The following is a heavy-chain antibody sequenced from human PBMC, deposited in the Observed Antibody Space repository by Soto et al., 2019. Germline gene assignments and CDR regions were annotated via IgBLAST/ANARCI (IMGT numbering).Heavy chain of an antibody. J-gene: IGHJ4*01. V-gene: IGHV1-2*04. CDR1: GYTFTGYY. Sequence: ASVKVSCKASGYTFTGYYMHWVRQAPGQGLEWMGWINPNSGGTNYAQKFQGWVTMTRDTSISTAYMELSRLRSDDTAVYYCARHDGFSSGWIFDYWGHGTLVTVSS. CDR3: ARHDGFSSGWIFDY. CDR2: INPNSGGT. D-gene: IGHD6-19*01.